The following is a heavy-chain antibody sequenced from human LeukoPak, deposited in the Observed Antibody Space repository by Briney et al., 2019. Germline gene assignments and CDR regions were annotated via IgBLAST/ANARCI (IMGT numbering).Heavy chain of an antibody. CDR1: GGSISNYY. CDR3: ARDFDY. CDR2: IYYSGST. V-gene: IGHV4-59*01. J-gene: IGHJ4*02. Sequence: SETLSLTCTVSGGSISNYYRSWVRQPPGKGLEWIAYIYYSGSTSYNPSLKSRVTISIDTSKNQFSLKLSSVTAADTAVYYCARDFDYWGQGTLVTVSS.